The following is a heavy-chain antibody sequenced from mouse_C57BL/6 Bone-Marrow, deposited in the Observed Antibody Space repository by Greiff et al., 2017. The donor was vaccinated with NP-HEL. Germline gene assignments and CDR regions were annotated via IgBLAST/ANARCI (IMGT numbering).Heavy chain of an antibody. CDR2: ISSGGSYT. CDR3: ARRSNYGAWFAY. D-gene: IGHD2-5*01. CDR1: GFTFSSYG. J-gene: IGHJ3*01. Sequence: DVKLVESGGDLVKPGGSLKLSCAASGFTFSSYGMSWVRQTPDKRLEWVATISSGGSYTYYLDSVKGRFTISRDNAKNTLYLQMSSLKSEDTAMYYCARRSNYGAWFAYWGQGTLVTVSA. V-gene: IGHV5-6*02.